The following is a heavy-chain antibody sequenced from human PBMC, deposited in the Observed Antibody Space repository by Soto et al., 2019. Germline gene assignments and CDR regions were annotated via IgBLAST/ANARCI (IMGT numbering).Heavy chain of an antibody. V-gene: IGHV6-1*01. CDR1: WDSVSSTSTA. CDR2: TYYRSKWYS. Sequence: SQTLSLTFSISWDSVSSTSTAWRWIRQSPSRGLEWLGRTYYRSKWYSDYAVSVKSRITINPDTSKNQFSLQLKSVTPEDTAVYYCARGSYYSGWVWGQGTLVTVSS. D-gene: IGHD6-19*01. CDR3: ARGSYYSGWV. J-gene: IGHJ4*02.